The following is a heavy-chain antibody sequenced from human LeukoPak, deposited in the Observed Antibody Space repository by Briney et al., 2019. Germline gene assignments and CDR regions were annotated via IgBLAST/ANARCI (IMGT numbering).Heavy chain of an antibody. CDR3: ARDSGALLWFGEPYYYYMDV. CDR1: GFTFSSYS. V-gene: IGHV3-21*01. D-gene: IGHD3-10*01. Sequence: GGSLRLSCAAPGFTFSSYSMNWVRQAPGKGLEWVSSISSSSSYIYYADSVKGRFTISRDNAKNSLYLQMNSLRAEDTAVYYCARDSGALLWFGEPYYYYMDVWGKGTTVTVSS. J-gene: IGHJ6*03. CDR2: ISSSSSYI.